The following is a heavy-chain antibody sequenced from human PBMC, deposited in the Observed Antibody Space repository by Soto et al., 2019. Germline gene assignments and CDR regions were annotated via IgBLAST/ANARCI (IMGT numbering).Heavy chain of an antibody. CDR1: GFTFSSYA. D-gene: IGHD6-19*01. CDR2: IWYDGSNK. V-gene: IGHV3-33*01. J-gene: IGHJ4*02. CDR3: ARDSSSGCPDY. Sequence: QVQLVESGGGVVQPGRSLRLSCAASGFTFSSYAMHWVRQAPGKGLEWVTTIWYDGSNKYYADSVKGRFTISRDNSKNTLYLQMNSLRDEDTAVYYCARDSSSGCPDYWGRGTLVTVSS.